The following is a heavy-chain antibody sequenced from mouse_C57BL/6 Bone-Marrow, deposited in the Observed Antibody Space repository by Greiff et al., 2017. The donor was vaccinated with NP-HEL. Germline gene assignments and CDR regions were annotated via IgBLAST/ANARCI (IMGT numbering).Heavy chain of an antibody. Sequence: EVQLQESGAELVRPGASVKLSCTVSGFNIKDDYMHWVKQRPEQGLEWIGWLDPANGDTEYASKFQGKATITEDTSSNAAYLQLSSLTSEDTAVYYCTTGGSSPYAMDYWGQGTSVTVSS. CDR2: LDPANGDT. CDR3: TTGGSSPYAMDY. V-gene: IGHV14-4*01. D-gene: IGHD1-1*01. CDR1: GFNIKDDY. J-gene: IGHJ4*01.